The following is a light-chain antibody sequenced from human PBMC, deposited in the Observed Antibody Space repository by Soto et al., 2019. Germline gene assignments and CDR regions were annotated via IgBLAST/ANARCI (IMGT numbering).Light chain of an antibody. CDR1: SGDVGGYNY. V-gene: IGLV2-14*01. CDR3: SSYTGGSTLYV. Sequence: QSALTQPASVSGSPGQSITISCTGTSGDVGGYNYVCWYQQRPGKAPKLMIYEVSNRPSGVSRRFSGSKSGNTASLTISGLQTEAEADYYCSSYTGGSTLYVFGTGTKVTAL. J-gene: IGLJ1*01. CDR2: EVS.